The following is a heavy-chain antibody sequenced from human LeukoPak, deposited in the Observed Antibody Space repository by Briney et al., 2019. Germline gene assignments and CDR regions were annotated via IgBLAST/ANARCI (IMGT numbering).Heavy chain of an antibody. CDR1: GFTFSNYA. D-gene: IGHD2-2*01. CDR3: AKGVVKSGWYDS. CDR2: IGGSGGTT. J-gene: IGHJ5*01. V-gene: IGHV3-23*01. Sequence: GGSLRLSCAVSGFTFSNYAMSWVRQAPGKGLQWVSLIGGSGGTTYYADSVKGRFTISRDNSKNTLYLQMNSLRAEDTAVYYCAKGVVKSGWYDSWGQGTLVTVSS.